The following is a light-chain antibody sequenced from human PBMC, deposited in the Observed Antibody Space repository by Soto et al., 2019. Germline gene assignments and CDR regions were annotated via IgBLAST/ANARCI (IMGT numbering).Light chain of an antibody. Sequence: DIQMTQSPSTLSASVGDRVTITCRASQSISSWLAWYQQKPGKAPKLLIYDVSSLESGVPSRFSGSVSGTEFTLTISSLQPDDFAAYDCQQYNSYSTFGQGTKVEIK. CDR3: QQYNSYST. J-gene: IGKJ1*01. CDR1: QSISSW. CDR2: DVS. V-gene: IGKV1-5*01.